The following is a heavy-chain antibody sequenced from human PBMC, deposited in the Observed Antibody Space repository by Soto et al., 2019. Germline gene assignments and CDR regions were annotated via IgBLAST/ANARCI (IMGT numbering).Heavy chain of an antibody. Sequence: PGGSLRLSCAASGFTFSSYAMHWVRQAPGKGLEWVAVISYDGSNKYYADSVKGRFTISRDNSKNTLYLQMNSLRAEDTAVYYCARTVGTPRGFFDYWGQGTLVTVS. CDR3: ARTVGTPRGFFDY. J-gene: IGHJ4*02. CDR2: ISYDGSNK. CDR1: GFTFSSYA. D-gene: IGHD4-4*01. V-gene: IGHV3-30-3*01.